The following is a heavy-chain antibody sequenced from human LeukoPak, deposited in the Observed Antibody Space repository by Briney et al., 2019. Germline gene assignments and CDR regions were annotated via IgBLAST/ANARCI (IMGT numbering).Heavy chain of an antibody. J-gene: IGHJ4*02. V-gene: IGHV4-39*01. CDR1: GGSISSSSYY. CDR2: IYYSGST. CDR3: ARHENDYVWGSYRRDFDY. D-gene: IGHD3-16*02. Sequence: SETLSLTCTVSGGSISSSSYYWGWIRRPPGKGLEWIGSIYYSGSTYYNPSLKSRVTISVDTSKNQFSLKLSSVTAADTAVYYCARHENDYVWGSYRRDFDYWGQGTLVTVSS.